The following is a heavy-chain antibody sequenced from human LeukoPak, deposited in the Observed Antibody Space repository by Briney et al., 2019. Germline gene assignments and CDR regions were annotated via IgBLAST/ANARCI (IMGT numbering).Heavy chain of an antibody. V-gene: IGHV4-28*01. CDR3: ARRLYQLSRYAFDI. D-gene: IGHD3-16*02. CDR2: INHSGRT. CDR1: GYSISSSNW. J-gene: IGHJ3*02. Sequence: SETLSLTCAVSGYSISSSNWWGWVRQSPGKGLEWIGYINHSGRTNYNPSLKNRVTISVDTSKNQFSLKLTSVTAADTAVYYCARRLYQLSRYAFDIWGQGTMVTVSS.